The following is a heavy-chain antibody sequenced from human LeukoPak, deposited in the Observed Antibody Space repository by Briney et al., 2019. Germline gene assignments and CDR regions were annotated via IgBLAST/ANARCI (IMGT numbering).Heavy chain of an antibody. CDR2: ISVSGNT. Sequence: TGGSLRLSCAASGFTLSSYAMSWVRQGPGKGLEWVSAISVSGNTYHADSVKGRFTISRDSYKNTLHLQMNSLRAEDAAVYYCAKAPVTTCSGAYCYPFDYWGQGTLVTVSS. V-gene: IGHV3-23*01. CDR1: GFTLSSYA. J-gene: IGHJ4*02. CDR3: AKAPVTTCSGAYCYPFDY. D-gene: IGHD2-15*01.